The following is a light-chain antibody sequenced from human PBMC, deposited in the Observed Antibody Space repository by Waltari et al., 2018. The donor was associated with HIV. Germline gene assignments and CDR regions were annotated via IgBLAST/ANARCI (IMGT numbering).Light chain of an antibody. V-gene: IGLV2-8*01. CDR2: EVN. CDR1: RIDVGAYDY. J-gene: IGLJ1*01. CDR3: SSYGGTDTYV. Sequence: SALTQPPSASGSVGQSVSISCTGTRIDVGAYDYVSWYQQHPGKTPQVIIYEVNQRPSGVPHRFSGFKSGNTASLTVAGLQADDEADYFCSSYGGTDTYVFGSGTKVSVL.